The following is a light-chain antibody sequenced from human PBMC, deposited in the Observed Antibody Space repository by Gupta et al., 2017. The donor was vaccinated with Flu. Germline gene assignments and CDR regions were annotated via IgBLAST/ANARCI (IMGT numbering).Light chain of an antibody. V-gene: IGKV1-9*01. CDR2: AAS. CDR1: QVISSY. Sequence: DIKLTPTPSFLYASVGDRVTITCRASQVISSYLAGYQHKPGQAPKLLIYAASTLQSGCASRVISSGSGTTVTLTITRREQEDVAADYCQQLNRHCSISFGHGPRL. CDR3: QQLNRHCSIS. J-gene: IGKJ5*01.